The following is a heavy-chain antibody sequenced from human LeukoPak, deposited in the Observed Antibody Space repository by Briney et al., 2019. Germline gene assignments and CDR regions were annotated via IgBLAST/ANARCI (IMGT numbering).Heavy chain of an antibody. Sequence: GGSLRLSCAASGFTFSSYAMHWVRQAPGKGLEYVSAISSNGGSTYYANSVKGRFTISRDNSKNTLYLQMGSLRAEDMAVYYCARDRGGEFDYWGQGTLVTVSS. CDR3: ARDRGGEFDY. D-gene: IGHD4-17*01. J-gene: IGHJ4*02. V-gene: IGHV3-64*01. CDR2: ISSNGGST. CDR1: GFTFSSYA.